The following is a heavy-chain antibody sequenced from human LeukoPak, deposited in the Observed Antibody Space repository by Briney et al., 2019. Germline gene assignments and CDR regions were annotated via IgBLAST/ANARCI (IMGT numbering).Heavy chain of an antibody. D-gene: IGHD6-19*01. Sequence: ASVKVSCKASGYTFTGYYMHWVRQAPGQGLEWMGWINPNSGGTNYAQKFQGRVTMTRDTSISTAYMELSRLRSDDTAVYYCARDLDRIAVAGTGGYWGQGTLVTVSS. CDR1: GYTFTGYY. CDR3: ARDLDRIAVAGTGGY. J-gene: IGHJ4*02. CDR2: INPNSGGT. V-gene: IGHV1-2*02.